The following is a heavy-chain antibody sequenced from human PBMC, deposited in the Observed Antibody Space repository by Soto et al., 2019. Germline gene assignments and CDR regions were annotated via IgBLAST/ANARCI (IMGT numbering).Heavy chain of an antibody. CDR2: VHDTGTT. D-gene: IGHD6-6*01. V-gene: IGHV4-39*01. J-gene: IGHJ4*02. Sequence: QLQLQESGPGLVKPSETLSLTCAVSGGSVSSGGNYWGWIRQSPGKGLEWIGRVHDTGTTHYNPPLTSRVTISVDTSKNQFSLNVNSVTAADTAVYYCARGLSSPSAAGVWGQGTLVTVSS. CDR3: ARGLSSPSAAGV. CDR1: GGSVSSGGNY.